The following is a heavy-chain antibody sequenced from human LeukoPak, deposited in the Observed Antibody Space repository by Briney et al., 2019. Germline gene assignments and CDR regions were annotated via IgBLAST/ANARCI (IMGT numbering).Heavy chain of an antibody. CDR3: ARSGGIYCTNGVCYLSYWFDP. V-gene: IGHV1-8*03. CDR1: GYTFTSYD. J-gene: IGHJ5*02. CDR2: MNPNSGNT. D-gene: IGHD2-8*01. Sequence: ASVKVSCTASGYTFTSYDINWVRQATGQGLEWMGWMNPNSGNTGYAQKFQGRVTITRNTSISTAYMELSSLRSEDTAVYYCARSGGIYCTNGVCYLSYWFDPWGQGTLVTVSS.